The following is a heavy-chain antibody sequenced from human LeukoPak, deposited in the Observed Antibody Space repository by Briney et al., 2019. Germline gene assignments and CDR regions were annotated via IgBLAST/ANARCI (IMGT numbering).Heavy chain of an antibody. J-gene: IGHJ6*02. CDR1: GYTFTSYD. V-gene: IGHV1-8*01. Sequence: ASVKVSCKASGYTFTSYDINWVRQATGQGLEWMGWMNSNSGNTGYAQKFQGRVTMTWNTSISTAYMYLSSLRFEDTAVYYCARDIDYYDSSGYYGLEFDYYYGMDVWGQGTTVTVSS. CDR3: ARDIDYYDSSGYYGLEFDYYYGMDV. D-gene: IGHD3-22*01. CDR2: MNSNSGNT.